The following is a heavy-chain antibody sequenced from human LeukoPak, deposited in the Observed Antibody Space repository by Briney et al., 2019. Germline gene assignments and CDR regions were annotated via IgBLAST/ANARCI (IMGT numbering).Heavy chain of an antibody. CDR2: LFSGGRS. V-gene: IGHV3-66*01. CDR1: GFTVSSNY. J-gene: IGHJ5*02. CDR3: AGESQQLFIGAFDP. D-gene: IGHD6-13*01. Sequence: GGSLRLSCAASGFTVSSNYMSWVRQAPGKGLEWVSVLFSGGRSDYADSVKGRFTISRDDSKNTLYLQMNNLRVDDTGFYYCAGESQQLFIGAFDPWGQGTLVTVSS.